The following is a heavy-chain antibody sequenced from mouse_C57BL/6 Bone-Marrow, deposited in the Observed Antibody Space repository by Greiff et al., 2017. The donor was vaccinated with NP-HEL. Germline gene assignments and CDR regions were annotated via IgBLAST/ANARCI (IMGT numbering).Heavy chain of an antibody. CDR2: ISYSGST. CDR3: ARDDGYYERTWFAY. D-gene: IGHD2-3*01. V-gene: IGHV3-1*01. Sequence: EVKLVESGPGMVKPSQSLSLTCTVTGYSITSGYDWHWIRHFPGNKLEWMGYISYSGSTNYNPSLKSRISITHDTSKNHFFLKLNSVTTEDTATYYGARDDGYYERTWFAYWGQGTLVTVSA. J-gene: IGHJ3*01. CDR1: GYSITSGYD.